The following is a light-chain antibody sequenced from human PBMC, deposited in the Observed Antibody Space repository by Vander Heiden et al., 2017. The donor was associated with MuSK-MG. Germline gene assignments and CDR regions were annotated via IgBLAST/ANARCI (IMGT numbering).Light chain of an antibody. CDR3: QQDVRTPKT. J-gene: IGKJ1*01. Sequence: DTVMTQSADFLSVSLGERATIKCRSSQTLLYRYNNRSYLDWYQQKSGQPPKLLMYWASSRESGVPDRFSGSGSGTDFTLTIRSVQAEDVAVYYCQQDVRTPKTFGQGTKVEIK. V-gene: IGKV4-1*01. CDR1: QTLLYRYNNRSY. CDR2: WAS.